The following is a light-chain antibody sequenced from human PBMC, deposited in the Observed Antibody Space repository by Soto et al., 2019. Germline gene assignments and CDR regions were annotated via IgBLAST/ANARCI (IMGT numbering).Light chain of an antibody. Sequence: DIVMTQSPLSLPVTPGEPASISCRSSQSLLQTNGYNYLDWYLQKSGQSPQLLIYLGSNRASGVPDRFSGSGSGTDFTLKISRVEAEDVGVYYCMQALQTPWTFGQGTKVEIK. CDR1: QSLLQTNGYNY. CDR2: LGS. CDR3: MQALQTPWT. V-gene: IGKV2-28*01. J-gene: IGKJ1*01.